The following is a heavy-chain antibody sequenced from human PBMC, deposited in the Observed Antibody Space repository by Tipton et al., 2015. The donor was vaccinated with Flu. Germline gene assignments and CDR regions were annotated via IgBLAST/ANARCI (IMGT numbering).Heavy chain of an antibody. Sequence: GLVKPSETLSLTCTVSGGSISSYYWSWIRQPPGKGLEWIGYIYYSGSTNYNPSLKSRVTISVDTSKNQFSLKLSSVTAADTAVYYCARVGKLAAPGNYYYYGMDVWGQGTTVTVSS. CDR1: GGSISSYY. CDR3: ARVGKLAAPGNYYYYGMDV. CDR2: IYYSGST. J-gene: IGHJ6*02. V-gene: IGHV4-59*01. D-gene: IGHD6-13*01.